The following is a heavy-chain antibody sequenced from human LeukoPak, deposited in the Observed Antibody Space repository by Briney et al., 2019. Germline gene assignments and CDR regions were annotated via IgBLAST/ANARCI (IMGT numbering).Heavy chain of an antibody. J-gene: IGHJ4*02. V-gene: IGHV4-30-4*01. Sequence: SETLSLTCTVSGGSISSGDYYWIWLPPPPGKGLECVGDICYSGSTYYNPSLKSRVTISVDTSKNQFSLKLSSVTAADTAVYYCARMDGRNIVVVPAANQFDYWGQGTLVTVSS. CDR3: ARMDGRNIVVVPAANQFDY. CDR2: ICYSGST. D-gene: IGHD2-2*01. CDR1: GGSISSGDYY.